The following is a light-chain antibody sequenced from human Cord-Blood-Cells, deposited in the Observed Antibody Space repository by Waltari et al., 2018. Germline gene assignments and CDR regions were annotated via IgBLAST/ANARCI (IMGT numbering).Light chain of an antibody. CDR2: AAS. CDR3: QQLNSYPPGLT. Sequence: DIQLTQSPSFLSASVGDGVTITCRASQGISSYLAWYQQKPGKAPKLLIYAASTLQSGVPSRFSGSGSGTEFTLTISSLQPEDFATYYCQQLNSYPPGLTFGGGTKVEIK. CDR1: QGISSY. J-gene: IGKJ4*01. V-gene: IGKV1-9*01.